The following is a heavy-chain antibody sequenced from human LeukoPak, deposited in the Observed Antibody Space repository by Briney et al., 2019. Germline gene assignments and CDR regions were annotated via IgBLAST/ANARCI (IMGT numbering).Heavy chain of an antibody. Sequence: GGSLRLSCAASGFTFSSYWMSWVRQAPGKGLEWVANIKQDGSEKYYVDSVKGRFTISRDNAKNSLYLQMNSLRAEDTAVYYCARWDGDYEGAEWFDPWGQGTLVTVSS. V-gene: IGHV3-7*01. CDR2: IKQDGSEK. D-gene: IGHD4-17*01. CDR3: ARWDGDYEGAEWFDP. CDR1: GFTFSSYW. J-gene: IGHJ5*02.